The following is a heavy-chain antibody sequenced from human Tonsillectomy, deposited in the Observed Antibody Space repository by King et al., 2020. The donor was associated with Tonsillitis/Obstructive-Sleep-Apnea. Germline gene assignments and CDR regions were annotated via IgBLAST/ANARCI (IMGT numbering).Heavy chain of an antibody. CDR3: AREGIYDSSGYADAFDI. CDR2: ISYDGSNT. CDR1: GFIFSSYA. Sequence: VQLVESGGGVVQPGRSLRLSCAASGFIFSSYAIHWVRQAPGKGLEWVAVISYDGSNTYYADSVKGRFTISRDNSKNTPDLQMNSLRAEDTAVYYCAREGIYDSSGYADAFDIWGQGTMVTVSS. V-gene: IGHV3-30*04. D-gene: IGHD3-22*01. J-gene: IGHJ3*02.